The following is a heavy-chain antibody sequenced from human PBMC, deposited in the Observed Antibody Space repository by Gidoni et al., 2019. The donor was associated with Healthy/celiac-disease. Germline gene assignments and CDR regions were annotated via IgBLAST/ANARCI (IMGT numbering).Heavy chain of an antibody. V-gene: IGHV4-34*01. CDR3: GGMYQTGDGMDV. D-gene: IGHD2-2*01. Sequence: QVQLQQWGAGLLKPSETLSLTCAVYGGSFSGYYWNWIRQPPGKGLEWIGEINHSGSTNYNPSLKSRVTISVETSKNQFSRKLSSVTAADTAVYYCGGMYQTGDGMDVWGQGTTVTVSS. CDR1: GGSFSGYY. CDR2: INHSGST. J-gene: IGHJ6*02.